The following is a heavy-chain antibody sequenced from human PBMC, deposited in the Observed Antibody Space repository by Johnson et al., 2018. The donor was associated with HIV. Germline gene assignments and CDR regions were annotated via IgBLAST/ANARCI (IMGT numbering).Heavy chain of an antibody. J-gene: IGHJ3*02. V-gene: IGHV3-66*01. CDR1: GFTVTSHY. CDR2: IYTGGGT. Sequence: VQLVESGGGLVQPGGSLRLSCAASGFTVTSHYMSWVRQAPGMGLEWVSVIYTGGGTYYEDSVQGRFTISRDNAKNSLYLQMNSLRAEDTAVYFCARDLIPDSTFFYDTTSYFPDALDIWGQGTLVTVSS. CDR3: ARDLIPDSTFFYDTTSYFPDALDI. D-gene: IGHD3-22*01.